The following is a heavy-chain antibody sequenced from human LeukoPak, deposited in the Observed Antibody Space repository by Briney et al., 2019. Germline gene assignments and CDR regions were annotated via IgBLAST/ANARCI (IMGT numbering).Heavy chain of an antibody. CDR3: ARGAHYDDYGGGYFDY. CDR1: GFTFSSYG. CDR2: ISGSGGST. V-gene: IGHV3-23*01. J-gene: IGHJ4*02. Sequence: GGSLRLSCAASGFTFSSYGMSWVRQAPGKGLEWVSAISGSGGSTYYADSVRGRFTISRDNSKNTLYLQMNSLRPEDTAVYYCARGAHYDDYGGGYFDYWGQGTLVTVSS. D-gene: IGHD4-23*01.